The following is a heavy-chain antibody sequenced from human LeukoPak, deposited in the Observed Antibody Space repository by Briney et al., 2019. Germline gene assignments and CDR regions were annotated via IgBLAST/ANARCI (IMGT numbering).Heavy chain of an antibody. Sequence: SETLSLTCAVSGGSISSSNWWSWVRPPPGKGLEWIGEIYHSGSINYNPSLKSRVTISVDKSKNQFSLKLSSVTAADTAVYYCARGDTTGTWSAFDTWGQGTMVTVSS. V-gene: IGHV4-4*02. CDR3: ARGDTTGTWSAFDT. D-gene: IGHD1-1*01. J-gene: IGHJ3*02. CDR2: IYHSGSI. CDR1: GGSISSSNW.